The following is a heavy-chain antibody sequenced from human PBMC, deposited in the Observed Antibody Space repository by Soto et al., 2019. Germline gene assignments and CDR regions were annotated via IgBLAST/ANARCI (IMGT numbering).Heavy chain of an antibody. Sequence: PSETLSLTCTVSGGSISSGDYYWSWIRQPPGKGLEWIGYIYYSGSTYYNPSLKSRVTISVDTSKNQFSLKLSSVTAADTAVYYCARLKEDSSGYWWYFDYWGQGTLVTVSS. CDR1: GGSISSGDYY. J-gene: IGHJ4*02. V-gene: IGHV4-30-4*01. CDR2: IYYSGST. D-gene: IGHD3-22*01. CDR3: ARLKEDSSGYWWYFDY.